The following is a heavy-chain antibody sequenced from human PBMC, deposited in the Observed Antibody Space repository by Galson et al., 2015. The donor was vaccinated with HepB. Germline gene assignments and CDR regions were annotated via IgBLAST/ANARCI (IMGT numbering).Heavy chain of an antibody. J-gene: IGHJ4*02. CDR2: INHSGST. D-gene: IGHD6-19*01. V-gene: IGHV4-34*01. Sequence: ETLSLTCTVSGGSFSGYYWSWIRQPPGKGLEWIGEINHSGSTNYNPSLKSRVTISVDTSKNQFSLKLSSVTAADTAVYYCARGWNSSGWYNYWGQGTLVTVSS. CDR3: ARGWNSSGWYNY. CDR1: GGSFSGYY.